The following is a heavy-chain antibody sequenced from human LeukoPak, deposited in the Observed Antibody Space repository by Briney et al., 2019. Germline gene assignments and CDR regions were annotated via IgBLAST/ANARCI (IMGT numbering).Heavy chain of an antibody. D-gene: IGHD3-16*02. V-gene: IGHV3-30*02. J-gene: IGHJ4*02. Sequence: GGSLRLSCTAPGFPFNAYNIHWIHQSPGRGLEWVSFIRNDETEIHYADFAKGRFTISRDRSKNSVYLQMNSLRPDDTALYYCAKDGGRYRFDFWGQGTMVTVSS. CDR2: IRNDETEI. CDR1: GFPFNAYN. CDR3: AKDGGRYRFDF.